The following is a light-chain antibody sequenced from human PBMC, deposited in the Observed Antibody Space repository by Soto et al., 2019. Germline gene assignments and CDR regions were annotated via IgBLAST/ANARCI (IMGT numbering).Light chain of an antibody. Sequence: EIVLTQSPGTLSLSPGERATLSCRASQSVSRNSLAWYQQRPGQAPRLLIYGASNRATGIPDRFSGSGSGTDFPLTISRLEPEDFAVFYCQQYGSSLYTFGQGTKLDIK. V-gene: IGKV3-20*01. CDR3: QQYGSSLYT. CDR1: QSVSRNS. CDR2: GAS. J-gene: IGKJ2*01.